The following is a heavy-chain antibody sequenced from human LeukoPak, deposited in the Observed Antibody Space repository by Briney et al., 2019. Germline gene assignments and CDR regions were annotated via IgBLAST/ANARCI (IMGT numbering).Heavy chain of an antibody. CDR1: GFIFTHYW. J-gene: IGHJ4*02. CDR2: IMKDGGDK. D-gene: IGHD3-10*02. V-gene: IGHV3-7*01. CDR3: VRDRDYYVFDL. Sequence: PGGSLRLSCAASGFIFTHYWMTWVRQAPGKGLEWVANIMKDGGDKQYVYSVKGRFTTSRDNAKNSVYLQMDGLKAEDTAFYYCVRDRDYYVFDLWGQGTLVTVSS.